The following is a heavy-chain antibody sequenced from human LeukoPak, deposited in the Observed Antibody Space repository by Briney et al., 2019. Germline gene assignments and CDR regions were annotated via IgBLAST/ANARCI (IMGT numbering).Heavy chain of an antibody. D-gene: IGHD5-18*01. J-gene: IGHJ5*02. CDR1: GGSLGAYY. CDR3: ARAGYSYGFRWFDP. CDR2: MYASGSA. Sequence: SETLSLTCTVSGGSLGAYYWSWIRLPAGKGLEWIGRMYASGSADYNPSLKSRVTISVDRSKNQFSLKLSSVTAADTAVYYCARAGYSYGFRWFDPWGQGTLVTVSS. V-gene: IGHV4-4*07.